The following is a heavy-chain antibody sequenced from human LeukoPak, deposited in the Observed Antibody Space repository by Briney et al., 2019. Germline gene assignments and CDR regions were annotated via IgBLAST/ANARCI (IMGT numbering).Heavy chain of an antibody. CDR2: ISGSGGST. CDR3: AKDLGDYDILTGYYRDYGMDV. D-gene: IGHD3-9*01. V-gene: IGHV3-23*01. Sequence: PGGSLRLSCAASGFTFSSYDMHWVRQATGKGLEWVSAISGSGGSTYYADSVKGRFTISRDNSKNTLYLQMNSLRAEDTAVYYCAKDLGDYDILTGYYRDYGMDVWGQGTTVTVSS. CDR1: GFTFSSYD. J-gene: IGHJ6*02.